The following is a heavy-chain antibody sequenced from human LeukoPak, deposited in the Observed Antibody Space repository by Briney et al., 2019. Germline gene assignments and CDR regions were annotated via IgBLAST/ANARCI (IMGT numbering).Heavy chain of an antibody. J-gene: IGHJ3*02. D-gene: IGHD3-10*01. CDR2: IIPIFGTA. CDR3: ARVGHLDAFDI. V-gene: IGHV1-69*05. CDR1: GGTFSSYA. Sequence: ASVTVSCKASGGTFSSYAISWVRQAPGQGLEWMGGIIPIFGTANYAQKFQGRVTITTDESTSTAYMELSSLRSEDTAVYYCARVGHLDAFDIWGQGTMVTVSS.